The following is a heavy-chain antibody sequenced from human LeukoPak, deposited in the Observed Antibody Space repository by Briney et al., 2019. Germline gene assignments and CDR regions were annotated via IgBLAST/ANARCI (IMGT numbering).Heavy chain of an antibody. CDR2: IIPIFGTA. V-gene: IGHV1-69*13. D-gene: IGHD6-6*01. CDR1: GGTFSSYA. CDR3: ARRDSSSPPLVYYGMDV. J-gene: IGHJ6*02. Sequence: SVKVSCKASGGTFSSYALSWVRQAPVQGLEWMGGIIPIFGTANYAQKFQGRVTITADESTSTAYMELSSLRSEDTAVYYCARRDSSSPPLVYYGMDVWGQGTTVTVSS.